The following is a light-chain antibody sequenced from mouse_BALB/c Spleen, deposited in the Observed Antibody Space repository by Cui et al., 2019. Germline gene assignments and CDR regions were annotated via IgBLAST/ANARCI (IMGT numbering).Light chain of an antibody. Sequence: DIKMTPFPSSMYASLGERVTITCNASQEINNYLSWFQQKPAKSPKTLIYRANRLVDGVPSRFSGSGSGQDYSLTISSLEYEDIGIYYCLQYDEFPFTFGSGTKLEIK. V-gene: IGKV14-111*01. J-gene: IGKJ4*01. CDR2: RAN. CDR3: LQYDEFPFT. CDR1: QEINNY.